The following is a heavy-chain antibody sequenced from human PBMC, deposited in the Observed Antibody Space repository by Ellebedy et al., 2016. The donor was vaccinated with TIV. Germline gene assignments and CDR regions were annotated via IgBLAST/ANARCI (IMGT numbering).Heavy chain of an antibody. J-gene: IGHJ4*02. Sequence: ASVKVSCKASGHTFTSYAMHWVRQAPGQRLEWMGWINAGNGNTKYSQKFQGRVTITRDTSASTAYMELSSLRSEDTAVYYCARELPVAGNRWLFDYWGQGTLVTVSS. CDR2: INAGNGNT. CDR1: GHTFTSYA. D-gene: IGHD6-19*01. V-gene: IGHV1-3*01. CDR3: ARELPVAGNRWLFDY.